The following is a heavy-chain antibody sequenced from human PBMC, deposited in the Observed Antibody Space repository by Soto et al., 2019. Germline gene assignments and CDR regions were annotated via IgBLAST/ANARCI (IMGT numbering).Heavy chain of an antibody. Sequence: QVQVVESGGGVVQPGTSLRLSCVASGFSFKSYGMHWVRQAPGKGLEWVALISNDGSNRYYEDSVNGRFTVSRDNSKNTVSLQMNSLRPEDPALYYCAKAIYDTGVDEYWGQGSDVIVSS. CDR3: AKAIYDTGVDEY. V-gene: IGHV3-30*18. D-gene: IGHD7-27*01. CDR2: ISNDGSNR. CDR1: GFSFKSYG. J-gene: IGHJ4*02.